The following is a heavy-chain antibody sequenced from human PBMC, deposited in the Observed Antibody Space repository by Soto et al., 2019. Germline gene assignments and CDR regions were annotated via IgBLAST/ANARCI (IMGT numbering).Heavy chain of an antibody. CDR2: IDPSDSYT. CDR1: GYSFTSYW. CDR3: ARQIGYSYGYGSSGAFDI. J-gene: IGHJ3*02. V-gene: IGHV5-10-1*01. Sequence: PXESLKISFKGSGYSFTSYWISWVRQIPGKGLEWMGRIDPSDSYTNYSPSFQGHVTISADKSISTAYLQWSSLKASDTAMYYCARQIGYSYGYGSSGAFDIWGQGTMVTVSS. D-gene: IGHD5-18*01.